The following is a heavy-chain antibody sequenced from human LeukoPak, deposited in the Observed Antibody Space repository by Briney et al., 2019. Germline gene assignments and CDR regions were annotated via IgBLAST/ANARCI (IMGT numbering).Heavy chain of an antibody. CDR2: ISYDGSNK. D-gene: IGHD3-3*01. V-gene: IGHV3-30-3*01. Sequence: GGSLRLSCEASGFTFSSYAMHWVRQAPGKGLEWVAVISYDGSNKYYADSVEGRFTISRDNSKNTLYLQMNSLRAEDTAVYYCARAGARDYDFWSGYSNWFDPWGQGTLVTVSS. J-gene: IGHJ5*02. CDR3: ARAGARDYDFWSGYSNWFDP. CDR1: GFTFSSYA.